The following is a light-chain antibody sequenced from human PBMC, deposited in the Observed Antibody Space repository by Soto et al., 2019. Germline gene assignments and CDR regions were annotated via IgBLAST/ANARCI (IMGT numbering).Light chain of an antibody. V-gene: IGLV6-57*03. CDR2: EDN. Sequence: NFMLTQPHSVSESPGKTVTISCTRSSGSIASNYVQWYQQRPGSAPTTVIYEDNQRPSGVPDRFSGSIDSSSNSASLTISGLKTDYEADYFCQSYDSGNVVFGGGTKLTVL. CDR3: QSYDSGNVV. CDR1: SGSIASNY. J-gene: IGLJ2*01.